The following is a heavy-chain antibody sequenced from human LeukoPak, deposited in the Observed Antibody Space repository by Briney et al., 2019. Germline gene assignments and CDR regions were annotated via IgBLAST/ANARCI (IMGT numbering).Heavy chain of an antibody. CDR3: ATSSSGYKFDY. V-gene: IGHV4-59*01. CDR2: IYYSGST. Sequence: SETLSLTCSVSGGSISSYYWGWIRQPPGKGLEWIGYIYYSGSTNYNPSLKSRVTISVDTSKNQFSLELSSVTAADTAVYYCATSSSGYKFDYWGQGTLVTVSS. CDR1: GGSISSYY. J-gene: IGHJ4*02. D-gene: IGHD6-6*01.